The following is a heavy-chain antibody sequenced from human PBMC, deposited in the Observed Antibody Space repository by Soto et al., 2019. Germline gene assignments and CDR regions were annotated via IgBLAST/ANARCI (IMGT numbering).Heavy chain of an antibody. CDR2: ISYDGSNK. Sequence: GGSLRLSCAASGFTFSSYAMHWVRQAPGKGLEWVAVISYDGSNKYYADSVKGRFTISRDNSKNTLYLQMNSLRAEDTAVYYCARGELVSSSPRFDYWGQGTLVTVSS. V-gene: IGHV3-30-3*01. J-gene: IGHJ4*02. CDR1: GFTFSSYA. CDR3: ARGELVSSSPRFDY. D-gene: IGHD6-6*01.